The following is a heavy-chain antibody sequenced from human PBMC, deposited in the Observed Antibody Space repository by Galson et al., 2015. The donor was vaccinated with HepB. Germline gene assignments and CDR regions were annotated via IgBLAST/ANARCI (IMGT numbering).Heavy chain of an antibody. CDR2: INPNSGAT. CDR3: ARDRECQLRSGSFDL. CDR1: GYTSTGYY. D-gene: IGHD3-10*01. J-gene: IGHJ1*01. Sequence: SVRVACKAPGYTSTGYYMHWVRQAPGQGLVWVGWINPNSGATNYAQQFQGRVTITRDTSTTTAYLELSRLKSDDTAVYYCARDRECQLRSGSFDLWGQGTLVTVSS. V-gene: IGHV1-2*02.